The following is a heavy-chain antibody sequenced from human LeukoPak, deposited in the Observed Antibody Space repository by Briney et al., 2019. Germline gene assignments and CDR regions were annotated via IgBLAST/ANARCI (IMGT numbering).Heavy chain of an antibody. CDR3: ARSGRGGAFDI. J-gene: IGHJ3*02. CDR1: GFTFSSYW. Sequence: GGSLRLSCAASGFTFSSYWMHWVRQGPGKGLVWVSRMYSDGSRTTYADTVKGRFTISGDNAKNTLYLQMNRLRAEDTAVYFCARSGRGGAFDIWGQGTMVTVSS. CDR2: MYSDGSRT. V-gene: IGHV3-74*01. D-gene: IGHD1-26*01.